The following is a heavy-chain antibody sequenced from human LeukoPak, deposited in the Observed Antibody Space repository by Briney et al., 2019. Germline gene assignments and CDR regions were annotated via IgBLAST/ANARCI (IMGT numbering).Heavy chain of an antibody. Sequence: GASVKVSCKVYGYTLTGLSMHWVRQAPGKGLEWMGGFDPEDGETIYAQKFQGRVTMTEDKSTDTAYMELSSLRSEDTAVYYCATVQKQDYDTRPYYDHWGQGTLVTVSS. CDR1: GYTLTGLS. V-gene: IGHV1-24*01. D-gene: IGHD3-22*01. CDR3: ATVQKQDYDTRPYYDH. CDR2: FDPEDGET. J-gene: IGHJ4*02.